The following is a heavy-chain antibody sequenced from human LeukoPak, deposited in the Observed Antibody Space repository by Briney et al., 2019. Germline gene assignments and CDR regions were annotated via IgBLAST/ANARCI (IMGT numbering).Heavy chain of an antibody. J-gene: IGHJ3*02. Sequence: SETLSLTCAVYGGSFSGYYWSWIRQPPGKGLEWIGEINHSGSTNYNPSLKSRVTISVDTSKNQFSLKLSSVTAADTAVYYCARDQTTSRYYDFWSGYYRPRAADAFDIWGQGTMVTVSS. CDR1: GGSFSGYY. CDR3: ARDQTTSRYYDFWSGYYRPRAADAFDI. CDR2: INHSGST. D-gene: IGHD3-3*01. V-gene: IGHV4-34*01.